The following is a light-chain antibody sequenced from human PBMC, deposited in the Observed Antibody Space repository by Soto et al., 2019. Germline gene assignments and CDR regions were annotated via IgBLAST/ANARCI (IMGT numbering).Light chain of an antibody. Sequence: QSALTQPRSVSGSPGQSVTISCTGTSSDVGGYNYVSWYQQYPGKAPKVMIYDVKTRPSGVPDRFSGSKSGNTASLPISGIQAEDEADYYCCSSAGSYTFVFGTGTKLTVL. CDR1: SSDVGGYNY. CDR3: CSSAGSYTFV. CDR2: DVK. J-gene: IGLJ1*01. V-gene: IGLV2-11*01.